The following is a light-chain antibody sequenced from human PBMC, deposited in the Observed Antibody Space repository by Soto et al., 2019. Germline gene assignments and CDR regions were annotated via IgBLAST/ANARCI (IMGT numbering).Light chain of an antibody. CDR3: QQRADWPIT. J-gene: IGKJ3*01. Sequence: ESVLTQSPGTLSLSPGERATLSCRASQSVSSTYLAWYQQKLGQAPRLLIYSASTRATGIPDRFSGSGSGTDFTLTISRLEPEDFALYYCQQRADWPITFGPGTKVDI. V-gene: IGKV3D-20*02. CDR2: SAS. CDR1: QSVSSTY.